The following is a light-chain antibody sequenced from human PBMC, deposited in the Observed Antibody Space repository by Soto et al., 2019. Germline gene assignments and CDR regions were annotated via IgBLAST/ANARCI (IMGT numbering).Light chain of an antibody. CDR2: DVS. CDR1: SSDVGDYNY. J-gene: IGLJ2*01. CDR3: SSYTSSSTLV. V-gene: IGLV2-14*01. Sequence: QSALTQPASVSGSPGQSITISCTGTSSDVGDYNYVSWYQQHPGKAPKLMIYDVSNRPSGVSDRFSGSKSGNTASLTVSGVQAEDEADYYCSSYTSSSTLVFGGGTQQTVL.